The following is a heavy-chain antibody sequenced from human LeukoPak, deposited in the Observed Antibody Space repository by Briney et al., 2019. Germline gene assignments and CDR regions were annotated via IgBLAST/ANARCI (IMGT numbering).Heavy chain of an antibody. CDR3: ARGRTSFDY. J-gene: IGHJ4*02. V-gene: IGHV4-59*01. CDR1: GGYLSSYY. D-gene: IGHD4/OR15-4a*01. CDR2: MSHSGST. Sequence: SETLSLTCTVSGGYLSSYYWSWIRQPPAKGLEWIGYMSHSGSTNYSPSLKSRVTISLDTSKNQFSLKLTSVTAADTAVYYCARGRTSFDYWGQGTLVTVSS.